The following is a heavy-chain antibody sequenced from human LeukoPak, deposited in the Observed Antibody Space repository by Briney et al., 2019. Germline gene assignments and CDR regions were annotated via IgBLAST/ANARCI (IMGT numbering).Heavy chain of an antibody. V-gene: IGHV3-43*02. CDR3: ARDNTGSYEY. CDR1: GFTLADYD. J-gene: IGHJ4*02. CDR2: IRGDGATT. Sequence: GGSLRLSRAAPGFTLADYDMHWVRHAPGKGLEWVSLIRGDGATTRYTGSVKGRFTISRDNSKDSLYLQMNSLRTEDTALYYCARDNTGSYEYWGQGTLVTVSP. D-gene: IGHD1-26*01.